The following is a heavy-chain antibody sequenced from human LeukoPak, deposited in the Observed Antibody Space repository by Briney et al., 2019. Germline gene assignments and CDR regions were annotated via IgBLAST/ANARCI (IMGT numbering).Heavy chain of an antibody. CDR2: IYTSGST. CDR1: GGSISSGSYY. Sequence: PSETLSLTCTVSGGSISSGSYYWSWIRQPAGKGLEWIGRIYTSGSTNYNPSLKSRVTISVDTSKNQFSLKLSSVTAADTAVYYCARVSESGDGYYYYYYMDVWGKGTTVTVSS. J-gene: IGHJ6*03. D-gene: IGHD3-10*01. V-gene: IGHV4-61*02. CDR3: ARVSESGDGYYYYYYMDV.